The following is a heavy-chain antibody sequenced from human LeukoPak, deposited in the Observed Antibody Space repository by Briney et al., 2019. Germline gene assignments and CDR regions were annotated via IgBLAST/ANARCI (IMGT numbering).Heavy chain of an antibody. V-gene: IGHV4-38-2*01. J-gene: IGHJ4*02. CDR2: IYHSENT. Sequence: SETLSLTCAVSTYSISSGYYWGWIRQPPGKGLEWIGSIYHSENTYYNPSLKSRVTISVDTSKNQFSLKLSSVTAADTAVYYCARGPPIVVVPAAIMGFDYWGQGTLVTVSS. CDR1: TYSISSGYY. CDR3: ARGPPIVVVPAAIMGFDY. D-gene: IGHD2-2*01.